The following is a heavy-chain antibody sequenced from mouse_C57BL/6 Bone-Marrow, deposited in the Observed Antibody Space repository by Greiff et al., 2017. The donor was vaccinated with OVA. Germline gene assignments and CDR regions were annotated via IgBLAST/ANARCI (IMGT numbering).Heavy chain of an antibody. Sequence: SGAELARPGASVKLSCKASGYTFTSYGISWVKQRTGQGLEWIGEIYPRSGNTCYNEKFKGKATLTADKSSSTAYMELRSLTSEDSAVYFCAPLTGTSWFAYWGQGTLVTVSA. CDR2: IYPRSGNT. CDR1: GYTFTSYG. J-gene: IGHJ3*01. V-gene: IGHV1-81*01. D-gene: IGHD4-1*01. CDR3: APLTGTSWFAY.